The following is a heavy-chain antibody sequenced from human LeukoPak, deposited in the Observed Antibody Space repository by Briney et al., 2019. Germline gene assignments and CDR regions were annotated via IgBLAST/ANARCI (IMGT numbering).Heavy chain of an antibody. V-gene: IGHV4-34*01. CDR2: INHSGST. CDR1: GGSFSGYY. CDR3: ARRRRAAAVYFDY. J-gene: IGHJ4*02. Sequence: SETLSLTCAVYGGSFSGYYWSWIRQPPGKGLEWIGEINHSGSTNYNPSLKSRVTISVDTSKNQFSLKLSSVTAADTAVYYCARRRRAAAVYFDYWGQGTLVTVSS. D-gene: IGHD6-13*01.